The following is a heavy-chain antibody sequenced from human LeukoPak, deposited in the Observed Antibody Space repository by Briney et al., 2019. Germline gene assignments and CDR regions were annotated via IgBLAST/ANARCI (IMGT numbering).Heavy chain of an antibody. CDR2: INGSGGST. V-gene: IGHV3-23*01. D-gene: IGHD2-2*01. CDR1: GFTFSSYA. Sequence: PGGSLRLSCAASGFTFSSYAMSWVRQAPGKGLEWVSAINGSGGSTYYADSVKGRFTISRDNSKNTLYLQMNSLRAEDTAVYYCAKDYCSSTSCYRPPGDAFDIWGQGTMVTVSS. CDR3: AKDYCSSTSCYRPPGDAFDI. J-gene: IGHJ3*02.